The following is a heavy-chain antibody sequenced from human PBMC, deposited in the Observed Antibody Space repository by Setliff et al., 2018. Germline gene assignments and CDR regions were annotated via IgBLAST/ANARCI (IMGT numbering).Heavy chain of an antibody. V-gene: IGHV3-48*03. J-gene: IGHJ4*02. CDR2: ISSSGSTI. CDR3: ACPDILTGLYDY. D-gene: IGHD3-9*01. CDR1: GFTFSSYE. Sequence: PGGSLRLSCAASGFTFSSYEMNWVRQAPGKGLEWVSYISSSGSTIYYADPVKGRFTISRDNAKNSLYLQMNSLRAEDTAVYYCACPDILTGLYDYWGQGTLVTVSS.